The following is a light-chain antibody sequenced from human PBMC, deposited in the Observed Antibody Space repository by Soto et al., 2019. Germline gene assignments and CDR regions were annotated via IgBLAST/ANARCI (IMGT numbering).Light chain of an antibody. CDR2: QVS. J-gene: IGLJ1*01. CDR3: SSYTNSSAFYV. CDR1: MNDVGGYNY. V-gene: IGLV2-14*01. Sequence: QSVLTQPASVSGSPGQSITISCTGTMNDVGGYNYVSWYQHHPGKAPKLIISQVSNRPSGVSNRFSASKSGNTASLTISGLQAEDESDYYCSSYTNSSAFYVFGTGTKVTVL.